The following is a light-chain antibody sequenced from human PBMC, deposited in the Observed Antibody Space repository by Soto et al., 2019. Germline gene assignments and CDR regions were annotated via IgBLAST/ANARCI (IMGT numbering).Light chain of an antibody. V-gene: IGKV3-11*01. CDR3: QQRSTWPPGIT. Sequence: EVELTQSPATLSLSPGDRATLSCRASQSISNVLAWYQQKPGQPPRLLIFDASNGATGIPGRFSGSGSGTDFTLTISNLEPEDFAVYFCQQRSTWPPGITFGQGTLLEVK. J-gene: IGKJ5*01. CDR2: DAS. CDR1: QSISNV.